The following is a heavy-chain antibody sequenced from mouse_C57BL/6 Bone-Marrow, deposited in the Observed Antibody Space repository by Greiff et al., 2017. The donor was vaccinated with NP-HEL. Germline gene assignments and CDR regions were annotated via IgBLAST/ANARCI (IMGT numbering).Heavy chain of an antibody. CDR3: ARPSNWDPTDY. Sequence: QVQLKQSGAELARPGASVKLSCKASGYTFTSYGISWVKQRTGQGLEWIGEIYPRSGNTYYNEKFKGKATLTADKSSSTAYMELRSLTSEDSAVYFGARPSNWDPTDYWGQGTTLTVSS. CDR2: IYPRSGNT. J-gene: IGHJ2*01. V-gene: IGHV1-81*01. D-gene: IGHD4-1*01. CDR1: GYTFTSYG.